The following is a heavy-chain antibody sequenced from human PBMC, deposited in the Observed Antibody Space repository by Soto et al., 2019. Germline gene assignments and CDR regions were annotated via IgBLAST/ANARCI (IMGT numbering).Heavy chain of an antibody. V-gene: IGHV4-34*01. Sequence: SETLSLTCAVYGGSFSGYYWSWIRQPPGKGLEWIGEINHSGSTNYNPSLKSRVTISVDTSKNQFSLKLSSVTAADTAVYYCASLGPSSYPRGYYYYYGMDVGGQGTTVTVSS. CDR2: INHSGST. J-gene: IGHJ6*02. D-gene: IGHD6-13*01. CDR1: GGSFSGYY. CDR3: ASLGPSSYPRGYYYYYGMDV.